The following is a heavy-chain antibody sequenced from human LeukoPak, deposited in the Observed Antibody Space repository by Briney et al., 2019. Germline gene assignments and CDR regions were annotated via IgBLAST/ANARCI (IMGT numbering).Heavy chain of an antibody. CDR3: AKATTVTRRYYFDY. CDR1: GFTFSSYA. D-gene: IGHD4-17*01. V-gene: IGHV3-23*01. CDR2: ISGSGGST. Sequence: GGSLRLSCAAFGFTFSSYAMSWVRQAPGKGLEWVSAISGSGGSTYYTDSVKGRFTISRDNSKNTLYLQMNSLRAEDTAVYYCAKATTVTRRYYFDYWGQGTLVTVSS. J-gene: IGHJ4*02.